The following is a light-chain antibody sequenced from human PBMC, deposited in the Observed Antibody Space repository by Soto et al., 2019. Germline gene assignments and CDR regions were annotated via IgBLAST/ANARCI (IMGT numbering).Light chain of an antibody. CDR3: QQYNSYSWT. Sequence: DIQMTQSPSTLSASGGDRVTITCRASQSISSWLSWYQQKPGKAPKLLIHDASSLESGVPSRFSGSGSGTEFTLTISSLQPDDFATYYCQQYNSYSWTFGQGTKVDIK. CDR2: DAS. V-gene: IGKV1-5*01. J-gene: IGKJ1*01. CDR1: QSISSW.